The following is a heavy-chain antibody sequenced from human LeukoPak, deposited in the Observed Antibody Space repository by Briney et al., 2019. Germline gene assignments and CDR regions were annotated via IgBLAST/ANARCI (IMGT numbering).Heavy chain of an antibody. D-gene: IGHD6-13*01. CDR2: IKQDGSEK. J-gene: IGHJ4*02. CDR3: ARSAGSSSWYEGYYFDY. Sequence: PGGSLRLSCAASGFTFSRYWMSWVRQAPGTGLEWVTNIKQDGSEKYYVDSVKGRFTISRDNAKNSLYLQMNSLGAEDTAVYYCARSAGSSSWYEGYYFDYWGQGTLVTVSS. V-gene: IGHV3-7*01. CDR1: GFTFSRYW.